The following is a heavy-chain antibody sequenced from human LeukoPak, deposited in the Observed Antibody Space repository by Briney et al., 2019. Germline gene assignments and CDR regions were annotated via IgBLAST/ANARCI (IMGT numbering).Heavy chain of an antibody. CDR1: GFTFSSYA. CDR3: ARVVKTWKYYGGNSYFGY. V-gene: IGHV3-23*01. Sequence: LPGGSLRLSCAASGFTFSSYAMSWVRQAPGKGLEWVSAIGGSGGSTYYADSVKGRFTISRDNSKNTLYLQMNSLRAEDTAVYYCARVVKTWKYYGGNSYFGYWGQGTLVTVSS. D-gene: IGHD4-23*01. J-gene: IGHJ4*02. CDR2: IGGSGGST.